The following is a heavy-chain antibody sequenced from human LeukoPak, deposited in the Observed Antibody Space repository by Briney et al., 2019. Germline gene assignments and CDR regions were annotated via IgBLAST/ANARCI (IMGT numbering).Heavy chain of an antibody. CDR1: GGSITSSGHY. Sequence: SETLSLTCAVSGGSITSSGHYWSWIRQLPGKGLEWIGYIYYTGSTYYNPSLKSRLTISVDTSKNQFSLKLISVTAADTAVYYCARGYGPFDPWGQGTLVTVSS. V-gene: IGHV4-31*11. J-gene: IGHJ5*02. CDR2: IYYTGST. D-gene: IGHD5-12*01. CDR3: ARGYGPFDP.